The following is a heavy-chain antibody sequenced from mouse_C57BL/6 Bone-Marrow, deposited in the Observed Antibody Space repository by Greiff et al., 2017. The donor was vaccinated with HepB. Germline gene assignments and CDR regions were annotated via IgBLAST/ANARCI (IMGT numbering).Heavy chain of an antibody. Sequence: QVQLKESGAELVKPGASVKMSCKASGYTFTSYWITWVKQRPGQGLEWIGDIYPGSGSTNYNEKFKSKATLTVDTSSSTAYMQLSSLTSEDSAIYYCARYHDGYYKGYWGQGTTLTVSS. CDR3: ARYHDGYYKGY. D-gene: IGHD2-3*01. CDR1: GYTFTSYW. J-gene: IGHJ2*01. V-gene: IGHV1-55*01. CDR2: IYPGSGST.